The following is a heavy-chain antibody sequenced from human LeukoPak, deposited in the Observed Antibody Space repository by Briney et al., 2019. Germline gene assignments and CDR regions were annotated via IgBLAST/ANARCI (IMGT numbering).Heavy chain of an antibody. CDR2: IYSSENT. J-gene: IGHJ4*02. D-gene: IGHD6-19*01. V-gene: IGHV4-4*07. CDR1: GDSISSYY. Sequence: SETLSLTCSVSGDSISSYYWNWIRQPAGKGLEWIGRIYSSENTNYNPSLKSRVTMSVDTSKNQFSLKLSSVTAADTAVYYCARAGIAVAAGLGYWGQGTLVTVSS. CDR3: ARAGIAVAAGLGY.